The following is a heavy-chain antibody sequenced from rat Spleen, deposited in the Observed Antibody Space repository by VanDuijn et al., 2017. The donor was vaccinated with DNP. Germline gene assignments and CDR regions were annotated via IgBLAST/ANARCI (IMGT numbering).Heavy chain of an antibody. CDR3: ARSRLPGYYPFAC. CDR2: ISTSGSRA. V-gene: IGHV5-25*01. CDR1: GFTFSNYY. Sequence: EVQLVESGGGLVQPGRSLKLSCAASGFTFSNYYMAWVRQAPKKGLEWVATISTSGSRAYYPDSVKGRFTISRDDAKSSLYLLMNSMKSEDTATYYCARSRLPGYYPFACWGQGTLVTVSS. D-gene: IGHD1-4*01. J-gene: IGHJ3*01.